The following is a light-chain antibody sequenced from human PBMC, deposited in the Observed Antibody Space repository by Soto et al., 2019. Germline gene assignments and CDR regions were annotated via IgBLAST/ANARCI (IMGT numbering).Light chain of an antibody. V-gene: IGKV1-5*01. CDR1: QTVNSW. J-gene: IGKJ5*01. Sequence: DIQMTQSPSTLSASVGDRVTITCRASQTVNSWLAWYQQKPGKAPKVLIFDASSLKTGVPSRFSGSGSGTEFTLTISRLEPEDFAVYYCQQYGSSQITFGQGTRLEIK. CDR2: DAS. CDR3: QQYGSSQIT.